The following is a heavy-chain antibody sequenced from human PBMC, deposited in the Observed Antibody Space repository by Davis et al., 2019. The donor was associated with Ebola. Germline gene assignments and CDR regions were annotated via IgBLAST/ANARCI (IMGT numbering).Heavy chain of an antibody. V-gene: IGHV5-51*01. CDR1: GYSFTSYW. CDR2: IYPGDSDT. J-gene: IGHJ6*04. D-gene: IGHD6-19*01. CDR3: ARRRGSSGWDYYGMDV. Sequence: KVSCKGSGYSFTSYWIGWVRQMPGKGLEWMGIIYPGDSDTRYSPSFQGQVTISADKSISTAYLQWSSLKASDTAMYYCARRRGSSGWDYYGMDVWGKGTTVTVSS.